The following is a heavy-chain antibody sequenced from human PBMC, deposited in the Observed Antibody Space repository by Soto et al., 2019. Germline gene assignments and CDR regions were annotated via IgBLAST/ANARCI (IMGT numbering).Heavy chain of an antibody. CDR3: TTEEDYDFWSGSYYYYGMDV. V-gene: IGHV3-15*01. CDR1: GFTFSNAW. D-gene: IGHD3-3*01. J-gene: IGHJ6*02. CDR2: IKSKTDGGTT. Sequence: EVQLVESGGGLVKPGGSLRLSCAASGFTFSNAWMSWVRQAPGKGLEWVGRIKSKTDGGTTDYAAPVKGRFTISRDDSKNTLYLQMNSLKTEDTAVYYWTTEEDYDFWSGSYYYYGMDVWGQGTTVTVSS.